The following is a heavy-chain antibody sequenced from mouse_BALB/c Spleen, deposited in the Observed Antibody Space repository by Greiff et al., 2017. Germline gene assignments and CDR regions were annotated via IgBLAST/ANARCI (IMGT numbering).Heavy chain of an antibody. CDR3: ARGSDGYWPY. V-gene: IGHV5-9*03. D-gene: IGHD2-3*01. J-gene: IGHJ3*01. CDR2: ISSGGGNT. Sequence: EVQGVESGGGLVKPGGSLKLSCAASGFTFSSYTMSWVRQTPEKRLAWVATISSGGGNTYYPDSVKGRFTISRDNAKNNLYLQMSSLRSEDTALYYCARGSDGYWPYGGQGTLVTVSA. CDR1: GFTFSSYT.